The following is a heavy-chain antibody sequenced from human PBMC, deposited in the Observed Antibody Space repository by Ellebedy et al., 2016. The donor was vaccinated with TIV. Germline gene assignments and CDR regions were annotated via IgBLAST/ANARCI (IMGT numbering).Heavy chain of an antibody. J-gene: IGHJ4*02. CDR2: ISASGTTI. Sequence: GESLKISCAASGFPFGDYYLSWIRQAPGVGLEWISYISASGTTIHYAGSVKGRFTISRDNAKNSLSLQMNRLRAEDTAVYYCASPPGVVALWGQGTLVTVSS. CDR1: GFPFGDYY. V-gene: IGHV3-11*01. D-gene: IGHD3-10*01. CDR3: ASPPGVVAL.